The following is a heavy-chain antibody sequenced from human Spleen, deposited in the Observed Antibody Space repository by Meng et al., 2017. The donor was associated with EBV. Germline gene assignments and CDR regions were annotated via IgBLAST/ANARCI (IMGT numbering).Heavy chain of an antibody. CDR2: VSYSGNT. V-gene: IGHV4-59*01. D-gene: IGHD3/OR15-3a*01. Sequence: QVQLQQWGARLLKPSETLSLTCTVSGDSISSDYWSWIRQPPGKGLEWIGCVSYSGNTNYNPSLKSRVIVSVDASKDQFSLKLSSVTAADAAIYYCARGPRWTGYYRDWGQGPLVTVAS. CDR1: GDSISSDY. CDR3: ARGPRWTGYYRD. J-gene: IGHJ4*02.